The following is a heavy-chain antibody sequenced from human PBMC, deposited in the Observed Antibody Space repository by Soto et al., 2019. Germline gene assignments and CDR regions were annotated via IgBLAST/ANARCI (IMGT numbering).Heavy chain of an antibody. CDR2: IYHSGST. V-gene: IGHV4-30-2*01. J-gene: IGHJ5*02. Sequence: KASETLSLTCAVSGGSIRSGGYPWSWIRQPPGKGLEWIGYIYHSGSTYYNPSLKGRVTISVDRSKNQFSLKLSSVTAADTAVYYCARFFRAASWFDPWGQGTLVTVSS. CDR3: ARFFRAASWFDP. CDR1: GGSIRSGGYP.